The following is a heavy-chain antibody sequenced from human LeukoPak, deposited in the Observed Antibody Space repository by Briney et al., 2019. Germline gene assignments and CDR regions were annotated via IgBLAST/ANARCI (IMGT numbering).Heavy chain of an antibody. Sequence: GGSLRLSCAASGFTFSSYGMHWVRQARGKGLEWVAVISYDGSNKYYADSVKGRFTISRDNSKNTLYLQMNSLRAEDTAVYYCAKVMYYYDSSGHFTDYWGQGTLVTVSS. CDR1: GFTFSSYG. V-gene: IGHV3-30*18. CDR3: AKVMYYYDSSGHFTDY. J-gene: IGHJ4*02. D-gene: IGHD3-22*01. CDR2: ISYDGSNK.